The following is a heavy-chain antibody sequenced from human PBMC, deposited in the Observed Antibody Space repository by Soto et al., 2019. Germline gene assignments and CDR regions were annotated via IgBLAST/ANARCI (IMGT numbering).Heavy chain of an antibody. CDR1: GFTFEAYS. J-gene: IGHJ3*01. V-gene: IGHV3-9*01. Sequence: LRLSCAASGFTFEAYSLHWVRQPPGKGLEWVAGISGDSGSSGYADSVRGRFTVSRDNAKNSLFLQMSSLGPEDTALYYCTKRRSARPGFDAFDLWGQGTMVTVS. CDR3: TKRRSARPGFDAFDL. CDR2: ISGDSGSS.